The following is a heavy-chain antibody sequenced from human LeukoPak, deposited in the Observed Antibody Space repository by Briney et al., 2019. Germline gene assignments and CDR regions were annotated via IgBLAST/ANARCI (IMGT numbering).Heavy chain of an antibody. CDR3: ARDRGATIVPARWFDP. V-gene: IGHV1-3*01. CDR2: INAGNGNI. J-gene: IGHJ5*02. Sequence: ASVKVSCKASGYTFTSYAMHWVRQAPGQRLEWMGWINAGNGNIKYSQKFQGRVTITRDTSASTAYMELSSLRSEDTAVYYCARDRGATIVPARWFDPWGQGTLVTVSS. CDR1: GYTFTSYA. D-gene: IGHD2-2*01.